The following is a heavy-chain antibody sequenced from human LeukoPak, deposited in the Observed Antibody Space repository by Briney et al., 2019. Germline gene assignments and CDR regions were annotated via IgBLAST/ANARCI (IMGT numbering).Heavy chain of an antibody. J-gene: IGHJ4*02. D-gene: IGHD1-26*01. CDR3: AKGPLGATAPFDY. Sequence: PGGSLRLSCAASGFTFSSYGMHWVRQAPGKGLEWVAFIRYDGSNKYYADSVKGRFTISRDNSKNTLYLQMNSLRAEDTAVYYCAKGPLGATAPFDYWGQGTLVTVSS. CDR2: IRYDGSNK. V-gene: IGHV3-30*02. CDR1: GFTFSSYG.